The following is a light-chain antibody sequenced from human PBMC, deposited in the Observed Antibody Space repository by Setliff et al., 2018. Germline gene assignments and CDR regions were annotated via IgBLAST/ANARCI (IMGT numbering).Light chain of an antibody. J-gene: IGLJ2*01. CDR3: AAWDDVLSAVV. V-gene: IGLV1-47*01. CDR2: RNA. CDR1: TNIGATFG. Sequence: QSVLTQPPSASGAPGQRVSISCTNIGATFGVHWYQHLPGTAPKLLIYRNAQRPSGVPDRFSGSKSGASASLAITGLRSEDEADYYCAAWDDVLSAVVFGGGTKVTVL.